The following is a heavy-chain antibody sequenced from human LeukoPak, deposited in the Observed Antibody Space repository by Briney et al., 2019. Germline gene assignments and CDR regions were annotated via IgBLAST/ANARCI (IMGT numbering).Heavy chain of an antibody. J-gene: IGHJ4*02. Sequence: GGSLRLSCAASGFTFSSYGMHWVRQAPGKGLEWVAVISYDGSNKYSADSVKGRFTISRDNSKNTLYLQMNSLRAEDTAVYYCAKPSSGYSYWGQGTLVTVSS. CDR1: GFTFSSYG. CDR2: ISYDGSNK. D-gene: IGHD3-22*01. CDR3: AKPSSGYSY. V-gene: IGHV3-30*18.